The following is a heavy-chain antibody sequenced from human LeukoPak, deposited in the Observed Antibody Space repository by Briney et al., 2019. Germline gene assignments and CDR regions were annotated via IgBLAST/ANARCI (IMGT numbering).Heavy chain of an antibody. Sequence: SETLSLTCTVSGGSISSSSYYWGWLRQPPGKGLEWIGSIYYSGSTYYNPSLKSRVTKSVDTSKNQFSLKLSSVTAADTAVYYCARGVGETFDYWGQGTLVTVSS. CDR1: GGSISSSSYY. J-gene: IGHJ4*02. CDR3: ARGVGETFDY. D-gene: IGHD1-26*01. V-gene: IGHV4-39*07. CDR2: IYYSGST.